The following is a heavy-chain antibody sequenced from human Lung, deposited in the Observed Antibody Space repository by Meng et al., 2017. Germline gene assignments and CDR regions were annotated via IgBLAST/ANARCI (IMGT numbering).Heavy chain of an antibody. CDR1: GGSFSDYY. CDR3: ARGPTTMAHDFDY. Sequence: QGQLQQGGGELLKPSETLSLTCVVSGGSFSDYYWSWIRQPPGKGLEWIGEINHSGSTNYNPSLKSRATISVDTSQNNLSLKLSSVTAADSAVYYCARGPTTMAHDFDYWGQGTLVTVSS. CDR2: INHSGST. J-gene: IGHJ4*02. V-gene: IGHV4-34*01. D-gene: IGHD4-11*01.